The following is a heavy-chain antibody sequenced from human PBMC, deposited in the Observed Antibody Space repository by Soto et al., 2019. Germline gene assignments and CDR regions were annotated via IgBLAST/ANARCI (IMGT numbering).Heavy chain of an antibody. D-gene: IGHD3-10*01. J-gene: IGHJ4*02. CDR1: GFTFISYD. V-gene: IGHV3-13*01. CDR2: IGTAGDT. CDR3: ATAVKTGYYDY. Sequence: EVQLVESGGGLVQPGGSLRLSCAASGFTFISYDMHWVRQGTGKRLEWVSAIGTAGDTYYPGSVKGRFTISRENAKNSLYLQMNSLRAGDTAVYYCATAVKTGYYDYWGQGTLVTVSS.